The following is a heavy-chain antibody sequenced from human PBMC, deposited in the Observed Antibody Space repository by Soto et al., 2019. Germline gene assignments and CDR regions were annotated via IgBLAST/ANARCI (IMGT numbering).Heavy chain of an antibody. D-gene: IGHD6-6*01. V-gene: IGHV3-23*01. CDR3: EKDWFAARPYYFDY. CDR1: GFTFSSYG. CDR2: ISSSGVTT. Sequence: GGSLRLSCVASGFTFSSYGMNWVRQAPGKGLEWVSGISSSGVTTYYADSVKGRFTISKDNSKNTLYLQMNSLRAEDTAVYYCEKDWFAARPYYFDYWGQGTLVTVSS. J-gene: IGHJ4*02.